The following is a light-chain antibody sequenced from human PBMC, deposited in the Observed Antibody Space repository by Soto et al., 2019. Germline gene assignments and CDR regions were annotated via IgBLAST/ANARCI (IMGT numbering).Light chain of an antibody. CDR2: WAS. V-gene: IGKV4-1*01. J-gene: IGKJ4*01. Sequence: DIVMTQSPHSLAVSLGERATIHCKSSQSVLSSSDNRNYLAWYQQKAGQSPKLLIYWASSRGSGVPDRFSGAGSGTDFTLNISSLQAEDVAVYYCQQYYNSPLTFGGGTKVDI. CDR3: QQYYNSPLT. CDR1: QSVLSSSDNRNY.